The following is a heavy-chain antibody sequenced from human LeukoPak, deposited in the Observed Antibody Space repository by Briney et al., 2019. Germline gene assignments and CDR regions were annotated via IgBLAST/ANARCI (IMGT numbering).Heavy chain of an antibody. V-gene: IGHV1-18*01. Sequence: GASVTVSCKASGYTFTSYGISWVRQAPGQGLEWMGWISAYNGNTNYAQKLQGRVTMTTDTSTSTAYMELRSLRSDDTAVYYCARGPTLVRGVIMPDSVGGMDVWGQGTTVTVSS. D-gene: IGHD3-10*01. J-gene: IGHJ6*02. CDR3: ARGPTLVRGVIMPDSVGGMDV. CDR1: GYTFTSYG. CDR2: ISAYNGNT.